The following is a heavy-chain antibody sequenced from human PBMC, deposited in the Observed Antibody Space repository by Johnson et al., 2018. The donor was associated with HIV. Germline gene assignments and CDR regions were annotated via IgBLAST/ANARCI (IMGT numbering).Heavy chain of an antibody. CDR3: ARERGYSSVLWKLSEDAFDI. CDR2: IYSGGST. V-gene: IGHV3-66*01. J-gene: IGHJ3*02. CDR1: GFTVSSNY. D-gene: IGHD6-19*01. Sequence: VQLVESGGGLVQPGGSLRLSCAASGFTVSSNYMSWVRQAPGKGLEWVSVIYSGGSTYYADSVKVRFTISRDNAKNTLYLQMNNLRVEDTAVYYCARERGYSSVLWKLSEDAFDIWGQGTMVTVSS.